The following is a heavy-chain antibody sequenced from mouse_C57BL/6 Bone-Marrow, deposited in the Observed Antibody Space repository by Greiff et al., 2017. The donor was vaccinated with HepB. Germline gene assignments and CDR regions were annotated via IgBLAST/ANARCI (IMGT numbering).Heavy chain of an antibody. CDR1: GYTFTSYW. CDR3: ARSFYGYAMDY. D-gene: IGHD1-1*01. V-gene: IGHV1-52*01. Sequence: QVHVKQPGAELVRPGSSVKLSCKASGYTFTSYWMHWVKQRPIQGLEWIGNIDPSDSETHYNQKFKDKATLTVDKSSSTGYMKLSSLTSEDSAVYYCARSFYGYAMDYGGQGTAVTVSS. J-gene: IGHJ4*01. CDR2: IDPSDSET.